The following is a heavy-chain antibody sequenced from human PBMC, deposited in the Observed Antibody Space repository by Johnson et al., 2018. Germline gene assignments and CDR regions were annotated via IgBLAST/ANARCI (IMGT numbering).Heavy chain of an antibody. V-gene: IGHV3-21*01. CDR2: ISSSSTYI. CDR3: AMDSLGSLMVYAPYYHYVDV. Sequence: VQLVESGGCLVKPGGSLRLSCVASGFTYSGYSMNWVRQAPGKGLEWVSSISSSSTYIYYADSVKGRATISRDNAKKSLYLQMNSLRAEDTAVYYCAMDSLGSLMVYAPYYHYVDVWGKGTTVTVSS. CDR1: GFTYSGYS. J-gene: IGHJ6*03. D-gene: IGHD2-8*01.